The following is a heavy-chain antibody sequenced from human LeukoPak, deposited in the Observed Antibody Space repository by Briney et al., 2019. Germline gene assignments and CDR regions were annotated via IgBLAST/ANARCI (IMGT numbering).Heavy chain of an antibody. D-gene: IGHD3-10*01. J-gene: IGHJ6*02. CDR2: INHSGST. CDR1: GGSFSGYY. CDR3: ARGMVRGVSLMDV. Sequence: SETLSLTCAVYGGSFSGYYWSWIRQPPGKGLEWIGEINHSGSTNYNPSLKSRVTISVDTCKNQFSLKLSSVTAADTAVYYCARGMVRGVSLMDVWGQGTTVTVSS. V-gene: IGHV4-34*01.